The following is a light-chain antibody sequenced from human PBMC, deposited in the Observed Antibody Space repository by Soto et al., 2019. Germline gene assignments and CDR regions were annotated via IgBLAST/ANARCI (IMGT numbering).Light chain of an antibody. J-gene: IGKJ5*01. CDR1: QGINSY. Sequence: DIQLTQSPSFPSASVGDRVTITCRASQGINSYLAWYQQKPGKVPKLLIYAASTLQSGVPSRFSGSGSGTEFTLTISSLQPEDFATYYCQQINSYPITFGQGTRLEIK. CDR2: AAS. CDR3: QQINSYPIT. V-gene: IGKV1-9*01.